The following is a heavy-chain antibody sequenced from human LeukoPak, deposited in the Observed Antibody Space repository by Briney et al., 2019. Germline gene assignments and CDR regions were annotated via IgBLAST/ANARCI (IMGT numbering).Heavy chain of an antibody. D-gene: IGHD3-10*01. CDR1: GGSFSGYY. CDR3: ARSSRLYGSGSQRNYYYYGMDV. Sequence: ASETLSLTCAVYGGSFSGYYWSWIRQPPGKGLEWIGEINHSGSTNYNPSLKSRVTISVDTSKNQSSLKLSSVTAADTAVYYCARSSRLYGSGSQRNYYYYGMDVWGQGTTVTVSS. J-gene: IGHJ6*02. V-gene: IGHV4-34*01. CDR2: INHSGST.